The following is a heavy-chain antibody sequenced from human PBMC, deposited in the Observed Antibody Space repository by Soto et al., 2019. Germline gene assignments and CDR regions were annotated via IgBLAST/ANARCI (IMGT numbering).Heavy chain of an antibody. Sequence: ASVKVSCKASGYTFTSYGISWVRQAPGQGLEWMGWISAYNGNTNYAQKLQGRVTMTTDTSTSTAYMELRSLRYDDTAVYFCARGADFWSGYRWFDPWGQGTLVTVSS. CDR2: ISAYNGNT. V-gene: IGHV1-18*01. D-gene: IGHD3-3*01. J-gene: IGHJ5*02. CDR1: GYTFTSYG. CDR3: ARGADFWSGYRWFDP.